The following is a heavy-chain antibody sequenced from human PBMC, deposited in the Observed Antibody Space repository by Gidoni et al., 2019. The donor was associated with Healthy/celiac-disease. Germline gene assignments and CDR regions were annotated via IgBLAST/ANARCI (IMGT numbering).Heavy chain of an antibody. CDR3: ARPIAAAGTFPYNWFDP. J-gene: IGHJ5*02. CDR2: IYYSGST. Sequence: QLQLQESGPGLVKPSETLSLTCTVSGGSIRSSSYYWGWIRQPPGKGLEWIGSIYYSGSTYYNPSLKSRVTISVDTSKNQFSLKLSSVTAADTAVYYCARPIAAAGTFPYNWFDPWGQGTLVTVSS. CDR1: GGSIRSSSYY. D-gene: IGHD6-13*01. V-gene: IGHV4-39*01.